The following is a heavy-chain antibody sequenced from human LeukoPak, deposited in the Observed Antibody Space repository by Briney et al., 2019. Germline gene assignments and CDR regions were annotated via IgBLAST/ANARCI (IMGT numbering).Heavy chain of an antibody. V-gene: IGHV1-8*01. D-gene: IGHD6-13*01. CDR2: MNPNSGNT. Sequence: VASVKVSCKASGYTFNSYDINWVRQATGQGLEWMGWMNPNSGNTGYAQKFQGRVTMTRNASISTAHMVLSSLRSEDTAVYYCARGQGSHGQQLGDYWGQGTLSPSPQ. J-gene: IGHJ4*02. CDR1: GYTFNSYD. CDR3: ARGQGSHGQQLGDY.